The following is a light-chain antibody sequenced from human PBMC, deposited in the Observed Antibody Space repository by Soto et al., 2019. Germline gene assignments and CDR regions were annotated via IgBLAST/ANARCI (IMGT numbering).Light chain of an antibody. J-gene: IGKJ4*01. CDR2: DAS. CDR1: RDVSIY. Sequence: VLTQSPDTVSLSPRETATLSCRASRDVSIYIAWYQKKTGQPPRLVVYDASKRATGAPARFSGSGSGSDFTLTITNLEPEDVGVYYCQQRHGWPVFGGGTKVEI. V-gene: IGKV3D-11*01. CDR3: QQRHGWPV.